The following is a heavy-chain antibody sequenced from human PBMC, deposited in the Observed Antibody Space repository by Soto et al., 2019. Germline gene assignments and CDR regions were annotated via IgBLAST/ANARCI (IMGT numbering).Heavy chain of an antibody. V-gene: IGHV3-21*01. Sequence: PGGSLRLFCAASGFTFSSYSMNWVRQAPGKGLEWVSSISSSSSYIYYADSVKGRFTISRDNAKNSLYLQMNSLRAEDTAVYYFASPSLVVPAAIPFYYYGMDVWGRGTTVTVSS. CDR3: ASPSLVVPAAIPFYYYGMDV. CDR2: ISSSSSYI. J-gene: IGHJ6*02. CDR1: GFTFSSYS. D-gene: IGHD2-2*02.